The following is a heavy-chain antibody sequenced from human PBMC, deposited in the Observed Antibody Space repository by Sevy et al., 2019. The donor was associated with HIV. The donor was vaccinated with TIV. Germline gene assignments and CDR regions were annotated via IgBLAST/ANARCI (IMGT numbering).Heavy chain of an antibody. V-gene: IGHV4-59*01. CDR2: INYSGST. CDR3: ARDRGLGYCSGGSCYYGMDV. Sequence: SETLSLTCTVSGGSISSYYWSWIRQPPGKGLEWIGYINYSGSTNYNPSLKSRVTISVDTSKSQFSLKLSSVTAADTAVYYCARDRGLGYCSGGSCYYGMDVWGQGTTVTVSS. D-gene: IGHD2-15*01. J-gene: IGHJ6*02. CDR1: GGSISSYY.